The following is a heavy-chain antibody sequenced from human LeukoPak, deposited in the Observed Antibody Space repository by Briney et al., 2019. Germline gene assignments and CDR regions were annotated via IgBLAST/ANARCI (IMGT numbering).Heavy chain of an antibody. V-gene: IGHV3-66*01. CDR2: IYSGGST. D-gene: IGHD3-10*01. Sequence: GGSLRLSCAASGFTVSSNYMSWVRQAPGKGLEWVSVIYSGGSTYYADSVKGRFTISRDDSKSIAYLQMNSLKTEDTAVYYCTRDAFRGVIPDAFDIWGQGTMVTVSS. CDR3: TRDAFRGVIPDAFDI. J-gene: IGHJ3*02. CDR1: GFTVSSNY.